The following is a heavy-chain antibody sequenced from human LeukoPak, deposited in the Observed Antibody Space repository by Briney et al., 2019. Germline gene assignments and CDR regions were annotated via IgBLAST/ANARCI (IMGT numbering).Heavy chain of an antibody. CDR3: ARDTPLGCFDY. CDR2: IKQDGSKK. Sequence: GGSLRLSCAASGFTFSSYAMSWVRQAPGKGLEWVANIKQDGSKKYYVDSVKGRFTISKDNAKNSLYLQMNSLRVDDTAVYYCARDTPLGCFDYWGQGTLVTVSS. V-gene: IGHV3-7*01. J-gene: IGHJ4*02. CDR1: GFTFSSYA. D-gene: IGHD7-27*01.